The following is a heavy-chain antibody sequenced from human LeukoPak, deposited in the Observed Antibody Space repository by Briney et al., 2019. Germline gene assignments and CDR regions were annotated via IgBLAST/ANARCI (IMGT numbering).Heavy chain of an antibody. J-gene: IGHJ4*02. CDR3: ARERKGYYI. CDR2: INPNSGGT. D-gene: IGHD3-22*01. Sequence: GASVNVSCKAAGYTFIIYGISWVRQAPGPGLEWMGRINPNSGGTNYAQKFQGRVTMTRDTSISTAYMELSRLRSDDTAVYYCARERKGYYIWGQGTLVTVSS. CDR1: GYTFIIYG. V-gene: IGHV1-2*06.